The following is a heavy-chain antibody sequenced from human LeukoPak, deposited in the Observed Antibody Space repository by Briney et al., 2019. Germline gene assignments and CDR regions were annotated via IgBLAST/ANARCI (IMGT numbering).Heavy chain of an antibody. V-gene: IGHV4-39*01. CDR2: INYSGST. J-gene: IGHJ4*02. CDR3: ARQIGAGRWSFDY. CDR1: GGSISSSSYY. D-gene: IGHD4-23*01. Sequence: PSETLSLTCTVSGGSISSSSYYWGWIRQPPGKGLEWIGSINYSGSTYYNPSLKSRVTISIDTSGNQFSLKLASVTAADTAVYYCARQIGAGRWSFDYWGQGTLVTVSS.